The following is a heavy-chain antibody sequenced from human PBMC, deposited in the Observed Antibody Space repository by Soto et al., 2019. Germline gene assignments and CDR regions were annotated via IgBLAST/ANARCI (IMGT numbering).Heavy chain of an antibody. V-gene: IGHV4-31*03. CDR1: GGSISTVGHY. CDR3: ARATGTLRSRNCDY. J-gene: IGHJ4*02. Sequence: TLSLTCSVSGGSISTVGHYWTWIRQPPGKGLEWIGSIYHTGSTYYSKSLRSRLTMSVDTSKSQFSLRLSSVTAADTAVYYCARATGTLRSRNCDYWGQGSLVTVSS. D-gene: IGHD1-1*01. CDR2: IYHTGST.